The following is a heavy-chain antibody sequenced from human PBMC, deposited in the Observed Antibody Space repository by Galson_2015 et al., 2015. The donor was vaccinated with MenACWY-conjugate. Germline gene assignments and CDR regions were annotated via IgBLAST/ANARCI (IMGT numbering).Heavy chain of an antibody. Sequence: SLRLSCAASGFMLSTYWMSWVRQAPGKGLEWVANIKPDGSEKYYVDSVKGRFTISRDNAKNSLFLQVNSLRAEDTAVYYCARDLERGGVGNWFDPWGQGTLVTVSS. D-gene: IGHD3-3*01. J-gene: IGHJ5*02. CDR1: GFMLSTYW. CDR3: ARDLERGGVGNWFDP. CDR2: IKPDGSEK. V-gene: IGHV3-7*03.